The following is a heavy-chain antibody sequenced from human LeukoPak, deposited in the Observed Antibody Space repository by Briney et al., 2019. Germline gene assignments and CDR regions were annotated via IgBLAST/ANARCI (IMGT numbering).Heavy chain of an antibody. CDR1: GFTFSSYA. D-gene: IGHD6-6*01. Sequence: PGGSLRLSCAASGFTFSSYAMHWVRQAPGKGLEWVAVISYDGSNKYYADSVKGRFTISRDNSKNTLYLQMNSLRAEDTAVYYCARDFGGYSSSSSFDYWGQGTLVTVSS. CDR3: ARDFGGYSSSSSFDY. CDR2: ISYDGSNK. J-gene: IGHJ4*02. V-gene: IGHV3-30*04.